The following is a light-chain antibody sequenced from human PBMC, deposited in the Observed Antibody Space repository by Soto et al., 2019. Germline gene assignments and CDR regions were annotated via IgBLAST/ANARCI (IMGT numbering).Light chain of an antibody. CDR2: EDN. CDR3: QSYDSSFWV. J-gene: IGLJ3*02. CDR1: SGSIASNY. Sequence: NFMLTQPHSVSESPGKTVTISCTRSSGSIASNYVQWYQQRPGSAPTTVIYEDNQRPSGVPDRSSGSIDSSSNSASLTISGLKTEDEADYYCQSYDSSFWVFGGGTKLTVL. V-gene: IGLV6-57*04.